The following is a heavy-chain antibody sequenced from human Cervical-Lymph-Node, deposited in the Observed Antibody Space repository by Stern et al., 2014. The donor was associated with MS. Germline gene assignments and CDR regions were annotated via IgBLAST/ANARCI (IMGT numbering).Heavy chain of an antibody. Sequence: QVQLQQCGAGLLKPSETLSLTCAVYGGSFSGYYWSWIRQPPGKGLEWIGEINHSGSTNYKPSHKSRVTISVDTSKNQFSRKLSSVTAADTAVYYCARRRRWLQSSYYFDYWGQGTLVTVSS. CDR3: ARRRRWLQSSYYFDY. CDR2: INHSGST. J-gene: IGHJ4*02. D-gene: IGHD5-24*01. V-gene: IGHV4-34*01. CDR1: GGSFSGYY.